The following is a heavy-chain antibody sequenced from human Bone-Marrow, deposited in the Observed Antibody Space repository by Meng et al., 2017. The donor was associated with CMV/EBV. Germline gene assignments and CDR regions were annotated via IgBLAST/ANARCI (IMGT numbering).Heavy chain of an antibody. Sequence: QLQLQESGPXLVKPXXXLSLTCTVSGGSISSSSYYWGWIRQPPGKGLEWIGSIYYSGSTYYNPSLKSRVTISVDTSKNQFSLKLSSVTAADTAVYYCARDTYSSSTRGGYWGQGTMVTVSS. D-gene: IGHD6-13*01. V-gene: IGHV4-39*07. CDR1: GGSISSSSYY. CDR3: ARDTYSSSTRGGY. J-gene: IGHJ4*02. CDR2: IYYSGST.